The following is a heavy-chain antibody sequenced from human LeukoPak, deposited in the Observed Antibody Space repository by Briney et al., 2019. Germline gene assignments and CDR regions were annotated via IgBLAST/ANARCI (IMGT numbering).Heavy chain of an antibody. CDR3: ARMRGPGYYYGMDV. D-gene: IGHD2-2*01. CDR1: GYTFTSYG. CDR2: ISGYNGNT. Sequence: GASVKVSCKASGYTFTSYGISWVRQAPGQGLEWMGWISGYNGNTNYAQKLQGRVTMTTDTSTSTAYMELRSLRSDDTAVYYCARMRGPGYYYGMDVWGQGTTVTVSS. J-gene: IGHJ6*02. V-gene: IGHV1-18*01.